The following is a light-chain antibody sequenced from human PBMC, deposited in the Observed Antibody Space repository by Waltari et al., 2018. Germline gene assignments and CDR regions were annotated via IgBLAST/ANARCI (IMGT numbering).Light chain of an antibody. CDR2: GAF. J-gene: IGKJ4*01. CDR1: QSVSRSY. Sequence: DIVLTQSPRTLSLSPGERASLSCRASQSVSRSYLALYQQKPGQPPRPLIYGAFSRATGIPDRFSGSGSGTDFTLTISRLEPEDFAVYYCQQYGSSPLTFGGGTKVEIK. CDR3: QQYGSSPLT. V-gene: IGKV3-20*01.